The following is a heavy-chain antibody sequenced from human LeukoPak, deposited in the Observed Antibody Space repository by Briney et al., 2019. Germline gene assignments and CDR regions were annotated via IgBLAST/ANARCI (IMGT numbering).Heavy chain of an antibody. CDR1: GFTFSSYA. V-gene: IGHV3-30*04. CDR2: ISYDGSNK. D-gene: IGHD2-2*01. J-gene: IGHJ4*02. Sequence: PGRSLRLSCAASGFTFSSYAMHWVRQAPGKGLEWVAVISYDGSNKYYADSVMGRFTISRDDSKNTLYLQMNSLRAEDTAVYYCARDRSSRRGYYFDYWGQGTLVTVSS. CDR3: ARDRSSRRGYYFDY.